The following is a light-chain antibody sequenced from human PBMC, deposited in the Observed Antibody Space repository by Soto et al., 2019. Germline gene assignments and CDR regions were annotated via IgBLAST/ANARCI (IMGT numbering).Light chain of an antibody. J-gene: IGKJ4*01. CDR2: GAS. CDR1: QSVSST. CDR3: QQYNTWPLT. Sequence: EIVMTQSPATLSVSPGERATLSCRASQSVSSTLAWYQQIPGQAPRLLISGASTRATGIPARFSGSGSGTEFTLTISSLQSEDFTVYYCQQYNTWPLTFGGRTKVEIK. V-gene: IGKV3-15*01.